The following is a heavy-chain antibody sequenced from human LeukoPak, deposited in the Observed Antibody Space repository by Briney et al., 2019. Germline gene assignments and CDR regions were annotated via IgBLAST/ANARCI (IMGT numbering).Heavy chain of an antibody. CDR3: ARELYSYGYPDFDY. D-gene: IGHD5-18*01. CDR2: ISWNSGSI. V-gene: IGHV3-9*01. CDR1: GFTFDDYA. J-gene: IGHJ4*02. Sequence: GRSLRLSCAASGFTFDDYAMHWVRQAPGKGLEWVSGISWNSGSIGYADSVKGRFTISRDNAKNSLYLQMNSLRSEDTAVYYCARELYSYGYPDFDYWGQGTLVTVSS.